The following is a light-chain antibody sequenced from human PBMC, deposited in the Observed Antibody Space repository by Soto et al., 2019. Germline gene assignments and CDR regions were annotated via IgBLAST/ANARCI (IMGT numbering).Light chain of an antibody. CDR2: EVN. V-gene: IGLV2-18*01. J-gene: IGLJ1*01. Sequence: QSVLTQPPSVSGSPGQSVTTSCTGTSSDVGSYNRLSWYQQPPGTAPKLIMYEVNTRPSGVPDRFSGSKSGSTASLTTSGLQAEDEADYYCSLYISGSTYVFGTGTKVTV. CDR1: SSDVGSYNR. CDR3: SLYISGSTYV.